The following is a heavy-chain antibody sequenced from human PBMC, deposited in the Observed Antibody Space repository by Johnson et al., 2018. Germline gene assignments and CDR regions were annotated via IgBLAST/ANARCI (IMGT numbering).Heavy chain of an antibody. D-gene: IGHD1-14*01. Sequence: VQSGRSLRLSCAASGFTFDDYAMHWVRQAPGKGLEWVSGISWNSGSIGYADSVKGRFTISRDNAKNSLYLQMNSLRAEDTALHYCEKDEGDRNHYYGMNVWGQGTTVTVAS. CDR3: EKDEGDRNHYYGMNV. J-gene: IGHJ6*02. CDR2: ISWNSGSI. CDR1: GFTFDDYA. V-gene: IGHV3-9*01.